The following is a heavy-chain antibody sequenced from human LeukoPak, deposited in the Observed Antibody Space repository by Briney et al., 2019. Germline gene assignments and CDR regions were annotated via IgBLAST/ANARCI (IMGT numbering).Heavy chain of an antibody. D-gene: IGHD3-16*01. CDR1: GDSVSTNNVA. J-gene: IGHJ4*02. Sequence: SQTLSLTCAISGDSVSTNNVAWNWIRQSPPRGLEWLGRTYYRSRWYNDYAVSVKSRIIINPDTSKNQFSLQLNSVTPDDTAVYYCAREDLGAAYFDFWGQGILVTVSS. V-gene: IGHV6-1*01. CDR2: TYYRSRWYN. CDR3: AREDLGAAYFDF.